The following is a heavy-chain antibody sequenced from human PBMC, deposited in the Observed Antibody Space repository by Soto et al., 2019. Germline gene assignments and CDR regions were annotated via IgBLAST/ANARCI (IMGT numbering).Heavy chain of an antibody. Sequence: RASVKVSCKASGGTFSSYAISWVRQVPGQGLEWMGGIIPIFGTANYAQKFQGRVTITADESTSTAYMELSSLRSEDTAVYYCASAYDSSGYYWFDPWGQGTLVTVSS. V-gene: IGHV1-69*13. CDR2: IIPIFGTA. D-gene: IGHD3-22*01. CDR1: GGTFSSYA. CDR3: ASAYDSSGYYWFDP. J-gene: IGHJ5*02.